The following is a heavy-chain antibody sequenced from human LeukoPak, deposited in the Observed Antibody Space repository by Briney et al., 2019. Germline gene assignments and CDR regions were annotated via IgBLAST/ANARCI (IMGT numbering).Heavy chain of an antibody. CDR1: GFTFSNAW. CDR2: IKSKTDGGTT. Sequence: GGSLRLSCAASGFTFSNAWMSWVRQAPGKGLEWVGRIKSKTDGGTTDYAAPVKGRFTISRDDSKNTLYLQMNSLKAEYTAVYYCTTAIDYYDSSGYYYYFDYWGQGTLVTVSS. J-gene: IGHJ4*02. V-gene: IGHV3-15*01. D-gene: IGHD3-22*01. CDR3: TTAIDYYDSSGYYYYFDY.